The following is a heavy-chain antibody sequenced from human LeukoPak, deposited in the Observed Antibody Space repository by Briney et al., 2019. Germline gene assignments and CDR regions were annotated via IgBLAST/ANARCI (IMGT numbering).Heavy chain of an antibody. V-gene: IGHV6-1*01. J-gene: IGHJ3*02. Sequence: SQTLSLTCAISGDSVSGNSAAWNWIRQSPSRGLEWLGRTYYRSKWYNDYAVSVKSRITINPDTSKNQFSLQLNSVTPEDTAVYYCARGSQYYYDSSGYYYSNYDAFDIWGQGTMVTVSS. CDR1: GDSVSGNSAA. CDR2: TYYRSKWYN. CDR3: ARGSQYYYDSSGYYYSNYDAFDI. D-gene: IGHD3-22*01.